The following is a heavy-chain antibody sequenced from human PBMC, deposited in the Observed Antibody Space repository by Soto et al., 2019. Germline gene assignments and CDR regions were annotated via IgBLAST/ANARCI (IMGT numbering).Heavy chain of an antibody. CDR2: ISGSGGST. V-gene: IGHV3-23*01. CDR1: GFTFSSYA. J-gene: IGHJ4*02. CDR3: AKDTLLYYGSGKHHRFLLYFDY. Sequence: GGSLRLSCAASGFTFSSYAMSWVRQAPGKGLEWVSAISGSGGSTYYADSVKGRFTISRDNSKNTLYLQMNSLRAEDTAVYYCAKDTLLYYGSGKHHRFLLYFDYWGQGTLVTVSS. D-gene: IGHD3-10*01.